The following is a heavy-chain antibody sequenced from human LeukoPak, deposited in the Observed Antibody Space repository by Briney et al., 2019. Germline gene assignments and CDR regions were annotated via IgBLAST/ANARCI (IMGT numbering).Heavy chain of an antibody. D-gene: IGHD3-16*01. Sequence: TGGSLRLSCAASGFSFSTYGMHWVRQAPGKGLEGVALIWNAGTNTYYADSVKGRFTISRDNSKNTLYLQMNSLRAEDTAVYYCVGDTPPGGDYYLDYWGQGTLVIVSS. V-gene: IGHV3-33*01. CDR1: GFSFSTYG. J-gene: IGHJ4*02. CDR2: IWNAGTNT. CDR3: VGDTPPGGDYYLDY.